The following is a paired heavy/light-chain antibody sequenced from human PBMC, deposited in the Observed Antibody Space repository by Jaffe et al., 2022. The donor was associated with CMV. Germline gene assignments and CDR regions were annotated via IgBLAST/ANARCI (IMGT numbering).Heavy chain of an antibody. D-gene: IGHD6-6*01. V-gene: IGHV3-11*01. CDR3: ARPSYSSSNNLDYYYGMDV. J-gene: IGHJ6*02. CDR1: GFTFSDYY. CDR2: ISSSGSTI. Sequence: QVQLVESGGGLVKPGGSLRLSCAASGFTFSDYYMSWIRQAPGKGLEWVSYISSSGSTIYYADSVKGRFTISRDNAKNSLYLQMNSLRAEDTAVYYCARPSYSSSNNLDYYYGMDVWGQGTTVTVSS.
Light chain of an antibody. CDR1: QSLLHSNGYNY. CDR3: MQALQTPGA. Sequence: DIVMTQSPLSLPVTPGEPASISCRSSQSLLHSNGYNYLDWYLQKPGKSPQLLIYLGSNRASGVPDRFSGSGSGTDFTLKISRVEAEDVGVYYCMQALQTPGAFGPGTKVDIK. CDR2: LGS. J-gene: IGKJ3*01. V-gene: IGKV2-28*01.